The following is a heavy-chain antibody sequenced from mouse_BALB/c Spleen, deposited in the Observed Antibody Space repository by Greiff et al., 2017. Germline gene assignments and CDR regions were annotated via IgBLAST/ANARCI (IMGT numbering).Heavy chain of an antibody. CDR1: GFTFSSFG. CDR2: ISSGSSTI. CDR3: AKGAGTRAMDY. Sequence: EVNLVESGGGLVQPGGSRKLSCAASGFTFSSFGMHWVRQAPEKGLEWVAYISSGSSTIYYADTVKGRFTISRDNPKNTLFLQMTSLRSEDTAMYYCAKGAGTRAMDYWGQGTSVTVSS. J-gene: IGHJ4*01. D-gene: IGHD4-1*01. V-gene: IGHV5-17*02.